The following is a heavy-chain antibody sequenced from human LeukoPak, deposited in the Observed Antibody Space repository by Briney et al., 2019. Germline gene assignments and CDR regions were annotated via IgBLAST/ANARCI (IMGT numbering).Heavy chain of an antibody. CDR2: IWYDGSSK. D-gene: IGHD3-22*01. CDR3: ARGITMIVVVPGY. Sequence: PGGSLRLSCAASGFTFSSYGMHWVCQAPGKGLEWVAVIWYDGSSKYYADSVKGRFTISRDNSKNTLYLQMNSLRAEDTAVYYCARGITMIVVVPGYWGQGTLVTVSS. V-gene: IGHV3-33*01. J-gene: IGHJ1*01. CDR1: GFTFSSYG.